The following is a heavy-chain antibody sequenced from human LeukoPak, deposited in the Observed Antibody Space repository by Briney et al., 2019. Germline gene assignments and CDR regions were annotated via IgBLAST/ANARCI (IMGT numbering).Heavy chain of an antibody. J-gene: IGHJ4*02. D-gene: IGHD3-22*01. CDR1: GFTFSSYA. Sequence: GGSLRLSCAASGFTFSSYAMHWVRQAPGKGLEWVAVISYDGSNKYYADSVKGRFTISRDNSKNTLYLQMNSLRAEDTAVYYCARYITMIVAGLGYWGQGTLVTVSS. CDR2: ISYDGSNK. V-gene: IGHV3-30*04. CDR3: ARYITMIVAGLGY.